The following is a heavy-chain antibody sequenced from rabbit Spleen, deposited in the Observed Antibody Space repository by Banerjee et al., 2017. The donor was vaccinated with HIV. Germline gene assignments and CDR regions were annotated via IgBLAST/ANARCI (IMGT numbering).Heavy chain of an antibody. J-gene: IGHJ6*01. V-gene: IGHV1S40*01. D-gene: IGHD8-1*01. CDR1: GFSFSGSYY. CDR3: ARDTGSSFSSYGMDL. CDR2: IYTSSGTT. Sequence: QSLEESGGDLVKPGASLTLTCTASGFSFSGSYYMCWVRQAPGKGLEWIGSIYTSSGTTYYASWAKGRFTISKTSSTTVTLQMTSLTAADTATYFCARDTGSSFSSYGMDLWGPGTLVTVS.